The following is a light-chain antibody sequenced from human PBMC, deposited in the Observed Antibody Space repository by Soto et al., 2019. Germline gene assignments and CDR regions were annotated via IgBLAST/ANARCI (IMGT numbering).Light chain of an antibody. V-gene: IGKV1-5*01. CDR1: QSIAIW. Sequence: DIRLTQSPSTLSAAVGDRVTITCRASQSIAIWLAWYHQKPGKAPKALIYDASRLESGVPSRFSGSGSGTEFTLTISSLQPDDFATYYCQQYDTYLSFGQGTKLEIK. CDR3: QQYDTYLS. CDR2: DAS. J-gene: IGKJ2*01.